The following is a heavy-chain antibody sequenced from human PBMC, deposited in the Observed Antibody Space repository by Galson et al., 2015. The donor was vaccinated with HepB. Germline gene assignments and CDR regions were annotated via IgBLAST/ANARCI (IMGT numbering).Heavy chain of an antibody. CDR3: ARDPDDTEGYYMTFEY. D-gene: IGHD1-26*01. Sequence: SLRLSCAASGFSVNTYYMSWVRQAPGKGPEWVALISHDGKHQYYADSVRGRFTISRDISKNTLNLQMNSLRVEDTGIYYCARDPDDTEGYYMTFEYWGQGTLVTVSS. V-gene: IGHV3-30*03. CDR1: GFSVNTYY. CDR2: ISHDGKHQ. J-gene: IGHJ4*02.